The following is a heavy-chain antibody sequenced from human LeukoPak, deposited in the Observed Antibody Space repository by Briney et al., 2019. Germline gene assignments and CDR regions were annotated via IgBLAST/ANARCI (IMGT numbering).Heavy chain of an antibody. D-gene: IGHD6-6*01. CDR2: IYYSGST. CDR3: AREGIAARPV. Sequence: PSETLSLTCTVSGGSISSYYWSWIRQPPGKGLEWIGYIYYSGSTNYNPSLKSRVTISVDTSKNQFSLKLSSVTAADTAVYYCAREGIAARPVWGQGTMVTVSS. CDR1: GGSISSYY. J-gene: IGHJ3*01. V-gene: IGHV4-59*01.